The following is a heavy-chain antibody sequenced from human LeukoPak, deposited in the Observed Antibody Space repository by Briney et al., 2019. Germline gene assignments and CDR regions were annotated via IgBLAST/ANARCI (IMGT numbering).Heavy chain of an antibody. J-gene: IGHJ4*02. CDR2: ISGSGGST. CDR3: AKPPSMIVVATGIH. D-gene: IGHD3-22*01. Sequence: PGGSLRLSCAASGFTFDDYAMHWVRHAPGKGLEWVSAISGSGGSTYYADSVKGRFTISRDNSKNTLYLQMNSLRAEDTAVYYCAKPPSMIVVATGIHWGQGTLVTVSS. CDR1: GFTFDDYA. V-gene: IGHV3-23*01.